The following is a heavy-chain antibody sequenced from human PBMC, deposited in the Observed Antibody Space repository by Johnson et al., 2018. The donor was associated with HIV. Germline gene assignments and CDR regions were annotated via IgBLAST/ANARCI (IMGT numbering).Heavy chain of an antibody. CDR2: LYSGGST. Sequence: VQLVESGGGLVQPGRSLRLSCAASGFTVSSNYMSWVRQAPGKGLEWVSVLYSGGSTYYADSVKGRFTISRDNSKNTLYLQMNSLRAEDTAVYYCAREADPTNASDIRGQGTMVTVSS. CDR1: GFTVSSNY. D-gene: IGHD5-24*01. V-gene: IGHV3-53*01. CDR3: AREADPTNASDI. J-gene: IGHJ3*02.